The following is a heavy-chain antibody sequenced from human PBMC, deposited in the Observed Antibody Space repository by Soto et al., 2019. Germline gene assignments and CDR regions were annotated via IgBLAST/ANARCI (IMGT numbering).Heavy chain of an antibody. CDR1: GDSVNTSDW. J-gene: IGHJ4*02. V-gene: IGHV4-4*02. CDR2: IYHGGNI. D-gene: IGHD1-1*01. CDR3: ARDQQSRGTWSFDY. Sequence: QVQLQESGPGLVQPSGTLSLTCAVSGDSVNTSDWWNWVRQPPGKGLEWIGEIYHGGNIYYNPSLKSRVTISLDKSTNEVSLQLSSVTAADTAVYYCARDQQSRGTWSFDYWGQGALVTVSS.